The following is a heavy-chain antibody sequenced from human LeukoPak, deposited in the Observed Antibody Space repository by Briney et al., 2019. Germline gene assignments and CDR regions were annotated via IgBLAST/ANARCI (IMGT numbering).Heavy chain of an antibody. Sequence: SETLSLTCTASGGSISSYYWSWIRQPAGKGLEWIGRIYTSGSTNYNPSLKSPVTMSADTSKNQFSLKLSSVTAADTAVYYCASEDYFDSSGYYGTIWGQGTMVTVSS. CDR3: ASEDYFDSSGYYGTI. D-gene: IGHD3-22*01. CDR2: IYTSGST. J-gene: IGHJ3*02. CDR1: GGSISSYY. V-gene: IGHV4-4*07.